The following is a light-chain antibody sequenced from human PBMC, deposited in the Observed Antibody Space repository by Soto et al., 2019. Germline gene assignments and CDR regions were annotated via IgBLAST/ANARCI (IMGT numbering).Light chain of an antibody. CDR1: SSDVGSRNL. J-gene: IGLJ3*02. V-gene: IGLV2-23*02. CDR2: EVT. CDR3: CSYAGSYTWV. Sequence: QSALTQPASVSGSPGQSITISCTGTSSDVGSRNLVSWYQQHPGKAPKLLIYEVTKWPSGVSNRFSGSKSGNTASLTIFGLQAEDEADYYCCSYAGSYTWVFGGGTKVTVL.